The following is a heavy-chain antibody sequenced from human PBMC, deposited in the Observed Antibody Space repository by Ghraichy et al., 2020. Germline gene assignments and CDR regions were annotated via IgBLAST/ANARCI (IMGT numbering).Heavy chain of an antibody. CDR1: GFTFSDHG. Sequence: GGSLRLSCATSGFTFSDHGMHWVRQAPGKGLEWVAFVYYNGGNQHYSDSVKGRFTISRDNTKSTLFLQMNSLRPEDTAVYYCAKDPGETVHGYYMDVWGKGTAVRVTS. D-gene: IGHD4-17*01. CDR3: AKDPGETVHGYYMDV. CDR2: VYYNGGNQ. V-gene: IGHV3-30*02. J-gene: IGHJ6*03.